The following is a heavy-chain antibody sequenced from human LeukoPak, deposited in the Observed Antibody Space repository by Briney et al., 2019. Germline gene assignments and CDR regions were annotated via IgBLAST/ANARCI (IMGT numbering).Heavy chain of an antibody. CDR2: IRYDGSNK. D-gene: IGHD1-14*01. Sequence: PGGSLRLSWAASGFTVSSYGIHWVRQPPSKGLEWVAFIRYDGSNKYYADSVKGRFTISRDNSNNTLYLQMNSLRAEDTAVYYCAKGTMTAWGQGTLVTVSS. V-gene: IGHV3-30*02. CDR3: AKGTMTA. J-gene: IGHJ5*02. CDR1: GFTVSSYG.